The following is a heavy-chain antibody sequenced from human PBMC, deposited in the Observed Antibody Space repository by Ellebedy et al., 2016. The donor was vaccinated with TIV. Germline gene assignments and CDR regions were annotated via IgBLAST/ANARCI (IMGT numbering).Heavy chain of an antibody. J-gene: IGHJ5*01. V-gene: IGHV3-7*01. CDR2: IYQDGSDD. CDR3: ARRGSYGDYAVQINSWFDS. Sequence: PGGSLRLSCAASGFSFRSYWMSWVRQAPGKGLEWVANIYQDGSDDYYVDSVKGRFTISRDNDNKALFLQMNSLRVEDTAVYYCARRGSYGDYAVQINSWFDSWGRGTLVTVSS. D-gene: IGHD4-17*01. CDR1: GFSFRSYW.